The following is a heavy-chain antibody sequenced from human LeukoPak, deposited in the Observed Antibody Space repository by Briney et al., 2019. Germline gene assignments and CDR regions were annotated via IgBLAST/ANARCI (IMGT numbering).Heavy chain of an antibody. D-gene: IGHD2-15*01. Sequence: GGSLRLSCAASGFTFSNAWMSWVRQAPGKGLEWVGRIKSKTDGGTTDYAAPVKGRFTISRDDSKNTLYLQMNSLKTEDTAVYYCTTDSSIVVVVTATQGYWGQGTLVTVSS. CDR3: TTDSSIVVVVTATQGY. CDR1: GFTFSNAW. J-gene: IGHJ4*02. CDR2: IKSKTDGGTT. V-gene: IGHV3-15*01.